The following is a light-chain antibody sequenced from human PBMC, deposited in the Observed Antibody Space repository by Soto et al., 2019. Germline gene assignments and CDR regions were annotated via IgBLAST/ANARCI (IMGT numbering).Light chain of an antibody. CDR1: KLGDKY. J-gene: IGLJ2*01. Sequence: SYELTQPPSVSVSPGQTASITCSGDKLGDKYACWYQQKPGQSHVLVIYQDTKRPSGIPERFSGSNSGNTATLTISGTQAMDEADYYCQAWDSSTVAFGGGTQLTVL. CDR3: QAWDSSTVA. CDR2: QDT. V-gene: IGLV3-1*01.